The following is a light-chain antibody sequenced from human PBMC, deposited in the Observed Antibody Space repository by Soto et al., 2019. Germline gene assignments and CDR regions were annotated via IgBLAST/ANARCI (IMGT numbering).Light chain of an antibody. CDR1: QSVNSN. J-gene: IGKJ5*01. CDR3: QQFDNRPPVT. Sequence: EIVMTQSPATLSVSPGERATLSCRASQSVNSNLAWYQQKPGQAPTLLIYDASTRATGISARFSGSGSGTEFTLTISSLQSEDFAVYYCQQFDNRPPVTFGQGTRLEIK. V-gene: IGKV3-15*01. CDR2: DAS.